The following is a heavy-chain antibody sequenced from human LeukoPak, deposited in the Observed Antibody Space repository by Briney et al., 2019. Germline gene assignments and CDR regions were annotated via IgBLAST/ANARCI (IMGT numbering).Heavy chain of an antibody. CDR3: ARASYILTGYYIDY. CDR1: GGSTSSYY. V-gene: IGHV4-59*01. D-gene: IGHD3-9*01. J-gene: IGHJ4*02. CDR2: IYYSGST. Sequence: SETLSLTCTVSGGSTSSYYWSWIRQPPGKGLEWIGYIYYSGSTNYNPSLKSRVTISVDTSKNQFSLKLSSVTAADTAVYYCARASYILTGYYIDYWGQGTLVTVSS.